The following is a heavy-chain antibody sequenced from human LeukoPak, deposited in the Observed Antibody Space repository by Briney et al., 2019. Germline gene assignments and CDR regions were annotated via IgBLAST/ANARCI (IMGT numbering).Heavy chain of an antibody. CDR1: GFPFSDYS. CDR2: ISSSSSYT. Sequence: PGGSLRLSCAASGFPFSDYSMNWVRQAPGKGLEWVSYISSSSSYTNYADSVKGRFTISRDNAKNSLYLQMNSLRAEDTAVYYCARGAAAANFDYWGQGTLVTVSS. CDR3: ARGAAAANFDY. J-gene: IGHJ4*02. D-gene: IGHD6-13*01. V-gene: IGHV3-11*05.